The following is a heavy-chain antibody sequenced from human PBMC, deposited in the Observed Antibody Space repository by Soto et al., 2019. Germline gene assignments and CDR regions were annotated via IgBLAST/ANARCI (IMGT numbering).Heavy chain of an antibody. D-gene: IGHD3-10*01. CDR3: ARGVGSGTYYNQYNWFDP. Sequence: SVKVSCKASGDTFSFYTINWVRQAPGLGLGWVGRINPILSMSNYAQKFQGRVTMTADKSTNTVYMELRSLRSEDTAMYYCARGVGSGTYYNQYNWFDPWGQGTLVTVSS. J-gene: IGHJ5*02. CDR2: INPILSMS. V-gene: IGHV1-69*02. CDR1: GDTFSFYT.